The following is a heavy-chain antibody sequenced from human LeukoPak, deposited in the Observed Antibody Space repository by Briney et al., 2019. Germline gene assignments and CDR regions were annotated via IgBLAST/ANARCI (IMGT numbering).Heavy chain of an antibody. CDR1: GFTFSSYA. D-gene: IGHD3-22*01. CDR3: AKDRRPTYYSDSSGYYFRDAFDM. CDR2: MSGGGGST. Sequence: GGSLRLSCAASGFTFSSYAMIWVRQAPGKGLEWVSGMSGGGGSTYYADSVKGRFTISRDNSKHTLYLRMNSLRTEDTAVYYCAKDRRPTYYSDSSGYYFRDAFDMWGQGTMVTVSS. J-gene: IGHJ3*02. V-gene: IGHV3-23*01.